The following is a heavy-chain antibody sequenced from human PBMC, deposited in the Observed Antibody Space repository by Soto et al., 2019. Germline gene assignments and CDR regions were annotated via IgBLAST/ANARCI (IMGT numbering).Heavy chain of an antibody. CDR3: ARGYDFWSGYFPVHYYYYYGMDV. CDR2: ISAYNGNT. CDR1: GYTFTSYG. D-gene: IGHD3-3*01. V-gene: IGHV1-18*01. Sequence: QVQLVQSGAEVKKPGASVKVSCKASGYTFTSYGISWVRQAPGQGLEWMGWISAYNGNTNYAQKLERRVTMTTATSTSTAYMELRSLRSDGTAVYYCARGYDFWSGYFPVHYYYYYGMDVWGQGTTVTVSS. J-gene: IGHJ6*02.